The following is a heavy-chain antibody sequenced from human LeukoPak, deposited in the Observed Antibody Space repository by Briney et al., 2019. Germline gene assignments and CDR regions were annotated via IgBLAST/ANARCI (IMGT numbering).Heavy chain of an antibody. Sequence: GGSLRLSCAASGFTLTRNHMNWVRQVPGKGLEWVSSISSGSDYIHYADSVKGRFTISRDNSKNTLYLQMSSLRAEDTAIYYCATYRQVLLPFESWGQGTLVTVSS. J-gene: IGHJ4*02. D-gene: IGHD2-8*02. CDR3: ATYRQVLLPFES. CDR2: ISSGSDYI. V-gene: IGHV3-21*04. CDR1: GFTLTRNH.